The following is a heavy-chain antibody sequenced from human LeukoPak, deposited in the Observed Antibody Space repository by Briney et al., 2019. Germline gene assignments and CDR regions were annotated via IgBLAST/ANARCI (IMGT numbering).Heavy chain of an antibody. CDR1: GFTFSSYG. V-gene: IGHV3-30*02. CDR2: IRYDGSNK. J-gene: IGHJ4*02. Sequence: PGGSLRLSCAAPGFTFSSYGMHWVRQAPGKGVEWVAFIRYDGSNKYYADSVKGRFTISRDNSKNTLYLQMNSLRAEDTAVYYCARGTSSGYFQLYFDYWGQGTLVTVSS. D-gene: IGHD3-22*01. CDR3: ARGTSSGYFQLYFDY.